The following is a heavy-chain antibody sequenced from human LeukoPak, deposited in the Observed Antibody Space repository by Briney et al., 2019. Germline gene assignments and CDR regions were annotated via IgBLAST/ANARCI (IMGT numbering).Heavy chain of an antibody. Sequence: GGSLRLSCAASGFTFSSYWMTWVRQAPGKGLEWVANIKHDGSETNYVDAVKGRFTISRDNAKDSLYVQMNSLRAEDTAVYYCVRLGTLYEDSNYRSFDYWGQGTLVTVSS. J-gene: IGHJ4*02. CDR2: IKHDGSET. CDR3: VRLGTLYEDSNYRSFDY. D-gene: IGHD3-22*01. V-gene: IGHV3-7*03. CDR1: GFTFSSYW.